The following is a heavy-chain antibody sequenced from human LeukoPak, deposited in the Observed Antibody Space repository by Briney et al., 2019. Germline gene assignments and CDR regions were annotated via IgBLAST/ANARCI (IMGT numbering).Heavy chain of an antibody. CDR3: ARGHYYDSSGTSFDY. Sequence: SETLSLTCTVSGGSISSSSYYWGWIRQPPGKGLEWIGSIYHSGSTYYNPSLKSRVTISVDTSKNKFSLKLSSVTAADTAVYYCARGHYYDSSGTSFDYWGQGTLVTVSS. D-gene: IGHD3-22*01. CDR1: GGSISSSSYY. J-gene: IGHJ4*02. V-gene: IGHV4-39*07. CDR2: IYHSGST.